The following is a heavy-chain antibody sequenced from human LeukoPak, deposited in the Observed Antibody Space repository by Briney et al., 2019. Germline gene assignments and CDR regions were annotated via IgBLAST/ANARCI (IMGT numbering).Heavy chain of an antibody. V-gene: IGHV3-21*01. CDR1: GFTFNNYK. CDR2: ITSTSNDK. Sequence: GGSLRLSCAASGFTFNNYKMNWVRQAPGKGLEWASSITSTSNDKYYADSVKGRFTVSRDNAKNSLYLQMNSLRAEDTAVYYCARDYCIDGCPPGYWGQGTRVTVSP. CDR3: ARDYCIDGCPPGY. J-gene: IGHJ4*02. D-gene: IGHD2-15*01.